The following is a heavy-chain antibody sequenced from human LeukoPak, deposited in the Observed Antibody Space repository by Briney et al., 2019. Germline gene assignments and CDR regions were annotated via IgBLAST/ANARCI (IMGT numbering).Heavy chain of an antibody. J-gene: IGHJ6*02. V-gene: IGHV3-9*01. CDR3: AKDPAYSSSSDGMDV. CDR2: ISWNSGSI. CDR1: GFTFDDYA. D-gene: IGHD6-6*01. Sequence: GGSLRLSCAASGFTFDDYAMHWVRQAPGKGLDWVSGISWNSGSIGYADSVKGRFTISRDNAKNSLYLQMNSLRAEDTALYYCAKDPAYSSSSDGMDVWGPGKPVTVSS.